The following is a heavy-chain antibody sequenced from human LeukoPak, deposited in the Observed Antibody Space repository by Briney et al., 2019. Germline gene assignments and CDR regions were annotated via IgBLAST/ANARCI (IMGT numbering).Heavy chain of an antibody. V-gene: IGHV1-46*01. J-gene: IGHJ4*02. CDR2: INPSGGST. CDR3: ARDGVLGGFDY. Sequence: ASVKVSCKASGYTFTSYYMHWVQQAPGQGLKWMGIINPSGGSTSYAQKFQGRVTMTRDTSTSTVYMELSSLRSEDTAVYYCARDGVLGGFDYWGQGTLVTVSS. D-gene: IGHD3-16*01. CDR1: GYTFTSYY.